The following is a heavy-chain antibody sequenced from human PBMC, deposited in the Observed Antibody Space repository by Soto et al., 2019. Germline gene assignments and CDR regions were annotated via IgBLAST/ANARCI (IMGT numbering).Heavy chain of an antibody. D-gene: IGHD3-10*01. CDR3: AKDQMLWFGEWYFDY. CDR2: ISGSGGST. J-gene: IGHJ4*02. Sequence: EVQLLESGGDLVQPGGSLRLSCAASGFTFSSYAMSWVRQAPGKGLEWVSAISGSGGSTYYADSVKGRFTISRDNSKNTLYLQMNSLRAEDTAVYYCAKDQMLWFGEWYFDYWGQGTLVTVSS. CDR1: GFTFSSYA. V-gene: IGHV3-23*01.